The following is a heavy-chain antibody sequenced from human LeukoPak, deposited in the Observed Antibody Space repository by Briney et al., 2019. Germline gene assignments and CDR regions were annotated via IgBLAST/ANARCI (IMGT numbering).Heavy chain of an antibody. CDR2: IKQDGSDK. CDR1: GFTLSTYW. CDR3: ARVRCSSNSCFPDC. V-gene: IGHV3-7*01. Sequence: GGSLRLSCAASGFTLSTYWMSWVRQAPGKGLEWVANIKQDGSDKYYVDSVKGRFTISRDNAKNSLFLQMNSLRAEDTAVYYCARVRCSSNSCFPDCWGQGTLVTVSS. D-gene: IGHD2-2*01. J-gene: IGHJ4*02.